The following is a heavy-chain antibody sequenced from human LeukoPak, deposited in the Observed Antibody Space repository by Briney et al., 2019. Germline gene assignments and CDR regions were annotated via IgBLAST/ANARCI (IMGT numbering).Heavy chain of an antibody. CDR1: GFTFDDYA. CDR2: ISWNSGSI. Sequence: PGGSLRLSCAASGFTFDDYAMHWVRQAPGKGLEWVSGISWNSGSIGYADSVKGRFTISRDNAKNSLYLQMNSLRAEDTALYYCAKDWYYDFWSGYYMRGSFDYWGQGTLVTVSS. V-gene: IGHV3-9*01. CDR3: AKDWYYDFWSGYYMRGSFDY. D-gene: IGHD3-3*01. J-gene: IGHJ4*02.